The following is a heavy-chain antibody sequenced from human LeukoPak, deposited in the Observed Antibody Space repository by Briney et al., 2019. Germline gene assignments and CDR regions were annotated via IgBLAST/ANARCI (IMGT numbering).Heavy chain of an antibody. Sequence: PGGSLRLSCAASGFTFSSYSMNWVRQAPGKGLEWVSSISSSSSTIYYADSVKGRFTISRDNAKNSLYLQMNSLRAEDTAVYYCARDRLVRSPYYFDYWGQGTLVTVSS. CDR1: GFTFSSYS. J-gene: IGHJ4*02. V-gene: IGHV3-48*01. CDR2: ISSSSSTI. CDR3: ARDRLVRSPYYFDY. D-gene: IGHD3-9*01.